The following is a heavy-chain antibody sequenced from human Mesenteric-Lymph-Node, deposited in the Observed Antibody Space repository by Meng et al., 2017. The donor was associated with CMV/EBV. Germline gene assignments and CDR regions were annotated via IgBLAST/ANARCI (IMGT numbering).Heavy chain of an antibody. Sequence: GFKLNEEGMSWVGKVSGKGREWVGGISWSGVSAGYGTSVKGRFTISRDNAKNSLYLQMHDLRAEDTALYYCARNRSNYLDSWGRGTLVTVSS. CDR2: ISWSGVSA. D-gene: IGHD3-10*01. V-gene: IGHV3-20*03. CDR1: GFKLNEEG. J-gene: IGHJ4*02. CDR3: ARNRSNYLDS.